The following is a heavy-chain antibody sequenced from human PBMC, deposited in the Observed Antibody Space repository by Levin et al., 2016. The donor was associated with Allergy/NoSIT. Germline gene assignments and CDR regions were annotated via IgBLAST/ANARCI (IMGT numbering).Heavy chain of an antibody. CDR3: ARVGPSGVAPGPFMY. J-gene: IGHJ4*02. V-gene: IGHV3-30*04. CDR2: ISYDGSVE. Sequence: GGSLRLSCAASGFTFSSYAMHWVRQAPGKGLDWVAVISYDGSVEYYADSVKGRFTISRDNSGNTLFLQMNSLRGEDTAVYYCARVGPSGVAPGPFMYWGLGTLVTVSS. CDR1: GFTFSSYA. D-gene: IGHD2-2*01.